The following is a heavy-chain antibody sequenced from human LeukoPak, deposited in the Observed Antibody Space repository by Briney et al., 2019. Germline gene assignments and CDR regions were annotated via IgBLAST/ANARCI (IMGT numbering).Heavy chain of an antibody. D-gene: IGHD2-15*01. J-gene: IGHJ5*02. CDR2: INHSGST. CDR3: ARERFSDYSWFDP. CDR1: GGSFSGYY. Sequence: SETLSLTCAVYGGSFSGYYWSWIRQPPGKGLEWIGEINHSGSTNYNPSLKSRVTISVDTSKNQFSLKLSSVTAADTAVYYCARERFSDYSWFDPWGQGTLVTVSS. V-gene: IGHV4-34*01.